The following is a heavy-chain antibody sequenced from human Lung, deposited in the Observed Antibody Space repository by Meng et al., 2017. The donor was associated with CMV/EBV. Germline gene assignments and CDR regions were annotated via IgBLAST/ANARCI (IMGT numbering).Heavy chain of an antibody. CDR3: ARTNYGDYNWFDP. CDR1: GGSISSGGFY. V-gene: IGHV4-31*03. Sequence: QVPLQESGPGLVKPSQPLSLTCTVSGGSISSGGFYWSWIRQHPGKGLEWIGYIYYSGSTYYNPSLRSRVAISIDTSKNQFSLKLTSVTAADTAVYFCARTNYGDYNWFDPWGQGTLVTVSS. D-gene: IGHD4-17*01. CDR2: IYYSGST. J-gene: IGHJ5*02.